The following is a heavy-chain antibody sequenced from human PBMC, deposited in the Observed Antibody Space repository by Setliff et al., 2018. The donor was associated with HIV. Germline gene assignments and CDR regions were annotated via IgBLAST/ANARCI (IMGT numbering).Heavy chain of an antibody. V-gene: IGHV1-46*01. CDR2: INPSGGRT. J-gene: IGHJ3*02. CDR3: ARERTAYYYDSSGYLDAFDI. D-gene: IGHD3-22*01. CDR1: GYTFTNYY. Sequence: GASVKVSCKASGYTFTNYYIHWVRQAPGQGLEWMGLINPSGGRTSYAQKFQGRLTMTRDTFRSTVYMELSSLRSDDTAVYYCARERTAYYYDSSGYLDAFDIWGQGTMVTVSS.